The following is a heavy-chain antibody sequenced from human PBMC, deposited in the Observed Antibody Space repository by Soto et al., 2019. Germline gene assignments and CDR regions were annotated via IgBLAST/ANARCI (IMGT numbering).Heavy chain of an antibody. CDR2: IYHSGST. CDR3: ARDGLGYCSGGSCYYGMDV. D-gene: IGHD2-15*01. Sequence: PSETLSLTCAVSGYSISSGYYWGWIRQPPGKGLEWIGSIYHSGSTYYNPSLKSRVTISVDTSKNQFSLKLSSVTAADTAVYYCARDGLGYCSGGSCYYGMDVWGRGTTVTVSS. CDR1: GYSISSGYY. J-gene: IGHJ6*02. V-gene: IGHV4-38-2*02.